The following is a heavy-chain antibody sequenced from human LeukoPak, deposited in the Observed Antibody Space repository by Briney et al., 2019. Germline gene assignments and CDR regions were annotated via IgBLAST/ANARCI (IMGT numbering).Heavy chain of an antibody. CDR3: AREDIVATIHLFDY. D-gene: IGHD5-12*01. V-gene: IGHV3-21*01. Sequence: PGGSLRLACAASGFTFSSYSMNWVRQAPGKGLEWVSSISSSSSYIYYADSVKGRFTISRDNAKNSLYLQMNSLRAEDTAVYYCAREDIVATIHLFDYWGQGTLVTVSS. J-gene: IGHJ4*02. CDR1: GFTFSSYS. CDR2: ISSSSSYI.